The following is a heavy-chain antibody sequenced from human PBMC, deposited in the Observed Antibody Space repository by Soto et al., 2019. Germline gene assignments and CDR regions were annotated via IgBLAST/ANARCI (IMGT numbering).Heavy chain of an antibody. D-gene: IGHD2-15*01. CDR3: ARGHEFGGNSDAFEV. Sequence: QVHLVQSGAEVKKPGSSVKVSCKASGGSFRREAINWVRQAPGQGPEWMGGILPFFGTADYAQKFQGRVTLTADVSTTTVYMELGSLRFEDTAVYSCARGHEFGGNSDAFEVWGQGTMVIVSS. CDR1: GGSFRREA. CDR2: ILPFFGTA. V-gene: IGHV1-69*12. J-gene: IGHJ3*01.